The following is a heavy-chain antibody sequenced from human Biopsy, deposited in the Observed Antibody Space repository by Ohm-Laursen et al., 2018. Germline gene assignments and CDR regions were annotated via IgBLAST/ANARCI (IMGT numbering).Heavy chain of an antibody. Sequence: GTLSLTCAVSGGSISSFYWTWIRQPPGKGPEWIGDISDSGSTTYKPSLKSRVIISVDTSKNQFFLNLSSVTAADTAVYYCARRGSGGRSFDHWGQGTLVTVSS. CDR1: GGSISSFY. CDR3: ARRGSGGRSFDH. D-gene: IGHD2-15*01. J-gene: IGHJ4*02. V-gene: IGHV4-59*08. CDR2: ISDSGST.